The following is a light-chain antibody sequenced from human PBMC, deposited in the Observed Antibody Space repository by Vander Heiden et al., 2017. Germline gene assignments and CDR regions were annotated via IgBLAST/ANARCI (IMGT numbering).Light chain of an antibody. CDR2: DAS. Sequence: DIQMTQSPSSLSASVGDRVTITCQASQDISNYLNWYQQKPGKAPKLLIYDASKLEKGVPSRFSGSGSGTDFTFTISSLQPEDIATYYWQQDYNLQTFGQGTKMEIK. CDR3: QQDYNLQT. J-gene: IGKJ2*01. CDR1: QDISNY. V-gene: IGKV1-33*01.